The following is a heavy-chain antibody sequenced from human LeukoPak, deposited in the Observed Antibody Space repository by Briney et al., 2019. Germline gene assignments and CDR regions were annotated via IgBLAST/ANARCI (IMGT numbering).Heavy chain of an antibody. CDR1: GYTFTSYG. D-gene: IGHD3-10*01. J-gene: IGHJ6*03. Sequence: ASVKVSCKASGYTFTSYGISWVRQAPGQGLEWMGIINPSGGSTSYAQKFQGRVTMTRDMSTSTVYMELSSLRSEDTAVYYCARERYYGSGSYYTLNYYYYYYMDVWGKGTTVTVSS. CDR3: ARERYYGSGSYYTLNYYYYYYMDV. V-gene: IGHV1-46*01. CDR2: INPSGGST.